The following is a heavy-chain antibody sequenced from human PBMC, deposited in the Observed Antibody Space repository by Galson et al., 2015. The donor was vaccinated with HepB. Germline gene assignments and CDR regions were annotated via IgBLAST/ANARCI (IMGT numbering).Heavy chain of an antibody. CDR2: ISYDGSNK. Sequence: SLRLSCAASGFTFSSYAMHWVRQAPGKGLEWVAVISYDGSNKYYADSVKGRFTISRDNSKNTLYLQMNSLRAEDTAVYYCARASGYPYYFDYWGQGTLVTVSS. V-gene: IGHV3-30*04. D-gene: IGHD3-22*01. CDR3: ARASGYPYYFDY. CDR1: GFTFSSYA. J-gene: IGHJ4*02.